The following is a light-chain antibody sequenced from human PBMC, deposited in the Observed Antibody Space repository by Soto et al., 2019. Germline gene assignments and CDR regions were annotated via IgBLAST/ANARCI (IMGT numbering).Light chain of an antibody. Sequence: EIMMTQSPATLSASPGERATLSCRASQSVSSNLAWYQQKPGQAPRLLIYGASTRATGIPARFSGSGSGTEFTLTISSLQSEDFAVYYCQQYNIWRSISFGQGTRLEIK. CDR3: QQYNIWRSIS. CDR1: QSVSSN. V-gene: IGKV3-15*01. CDR2: GAS. J-gene: IGKJ5*01.